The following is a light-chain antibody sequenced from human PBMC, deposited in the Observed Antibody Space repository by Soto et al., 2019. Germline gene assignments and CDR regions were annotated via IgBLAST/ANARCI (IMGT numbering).Light chain of an antibody. J-gene: IGLJ1*01. CDR2: NNN. V-gene: IGLV1-44*01. CDR3: AAWDDSLNGLV. CDR1: RSNIGSNT. Sequence: QSVLTQPPSASGTPGQRVTISCSGSRSNIGSNTVNWYQQLPGTAPKLLIYNNNQRPSGVPDRFSGSKSGPAASLAISGLQSEDEADYYCAAWDDSLNGLVFGTGTQLTVL.